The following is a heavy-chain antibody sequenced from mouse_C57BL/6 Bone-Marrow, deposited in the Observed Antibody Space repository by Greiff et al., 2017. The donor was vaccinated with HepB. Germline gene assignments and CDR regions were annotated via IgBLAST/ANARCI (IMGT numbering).Heavy chain of an antibody. J-gene: IGHJ2*01. V-gene: IGHV1-5*01. CDR1: GYTFTSYW. D-gene: IGHD1-1*01. CDR2: IYPGNSDT. CDR3: TRGDRRTTVVAEKDY. Sequence: VQLQQSGPVLARPGASVKMSCKTSGYTFTSYWMHWVKQRPGQGLEWIGAIYPGNSDTSYNQKFKGKARLTAVTSASTAYMELSSLTTEDSAVYYGTRGDRRTTVVAEKDYWGQGTTLTVSS.